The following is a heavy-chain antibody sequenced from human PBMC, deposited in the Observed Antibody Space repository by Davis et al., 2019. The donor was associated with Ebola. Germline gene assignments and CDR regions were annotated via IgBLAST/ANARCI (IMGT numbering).Heavy chain of an antibody. D-gene: IGHD3-10*01. CDR2: IYYSGST. J-gene: IGHJ4*02. V-gene: IGHV4-39*07. Sequence: PSETLSLTCTVSGGSISSSSYYWGWIRQPPGKGLEWIGSIYYSGSTYYNPSLKSRVTISVDTSKNQFSLKLSSVTAADTAVYYCARINLNYYPRLGFDYWGQGTLVTVSS. CDR3: ARINLNYYPRLGFDY. CDR1: GGSISSSSYY.